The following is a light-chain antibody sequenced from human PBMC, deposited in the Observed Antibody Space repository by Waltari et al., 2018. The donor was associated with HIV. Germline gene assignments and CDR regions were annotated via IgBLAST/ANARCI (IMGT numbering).Light chain of an antibody. V-gene: IGLV3-25*03. Sequence: SYELTQPPSVSVSPGQTARITCSGDALPKQYAYWYQQKPCQAPVLVIYKDTERPSGIPERFSGASSGTTVTLTISGVQAEDEASYYCQSTHSRGTYVVFGGGTKLTVL. J-gene: IGLJ2*01. CDR1: ALPKQY. CDR3: QSTHSRGTYVV. CDR2: KDT.